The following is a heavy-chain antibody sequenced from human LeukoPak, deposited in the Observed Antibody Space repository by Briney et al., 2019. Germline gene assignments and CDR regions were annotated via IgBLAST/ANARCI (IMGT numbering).Heavy chain of an antibody. J-gene: IGHJ6*03. CDR1: GGSISSSSYY. V-gene: IGHV4-39*01. Sequence: PSETLSLTCTVSGGSISSSSYYWGWIRQPPGKGLEWIGSIYYSGSTYYNPSLKSRITISVDTSKNQFSLKLSSVTAADTAVYYCARIPNIVVVPAGYYYYYYMDVWGKGTTVTVSS. CDR2: IYYSGST. CDR3: ARIPNIVVVPAGYYYYYYMDV. D-gene: IGHD2-2*01.